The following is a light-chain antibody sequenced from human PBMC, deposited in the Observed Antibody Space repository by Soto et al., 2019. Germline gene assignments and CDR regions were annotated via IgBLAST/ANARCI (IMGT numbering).Light chain of an antibody. CDR1: QSVSSNY. CDR2: GAS. CDR3: QQYGRPVT. J-gene: IGKJ4*01. V-gene: IGKV3-20*01. Sequence: EIVLTQSPGTLSLSPWEIATLSCRASQSVSSNYLAWYQQKPGQAPRLLIYGASSRATGIPGRFSGSGSGTDFTLTISRLEPEDFAVYYCQQYGRPVTFGGGTKVDI.